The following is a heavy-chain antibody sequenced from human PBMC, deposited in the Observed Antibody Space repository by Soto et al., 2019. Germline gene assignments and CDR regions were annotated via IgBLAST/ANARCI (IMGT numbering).Heavy chain of an antibody. CDR1: GFTFSSYA. CDR2: ISGSGGST. Sequence: LRLSCAASGFTFSSYAMSWVRQAPGKGLEWVSAISGSGGSTYYADSVKGRFTISRDNSKNTLYLQMNRLRAEDTAVYYCAKSTIFGVSLYYYYYGMDVWGQGTKVTVS. CDR3: AKSTIFGVSLYYYYYGMDV. D-gene: IGHD3-3*01. V-gene: IGHV3-23*01. J-gene: IGHJ6*02.